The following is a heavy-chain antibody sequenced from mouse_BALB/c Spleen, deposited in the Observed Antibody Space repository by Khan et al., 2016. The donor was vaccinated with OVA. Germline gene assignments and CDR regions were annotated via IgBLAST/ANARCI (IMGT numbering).Heavy chain of an antibody. CDR1: GYTFTNYW. V-gene: IGHV1-5*01. Sequence: VQLKESGTVLARPGASVKMSCKASGYTFTNYWMHWVKQRPGQGLEWIGTIFPGNSDTNYNQKFTGKAKLTAATSTSTAYMELSSLTNEDSAVYYCARNGYGNYEIWDYWGQGTTLTVSS. CDR3: ARNGYGNYEIWDY. D-gene: IGHD2-1*01. CDR2: IFPGNSDT. J-gene: IGHJ2*01.